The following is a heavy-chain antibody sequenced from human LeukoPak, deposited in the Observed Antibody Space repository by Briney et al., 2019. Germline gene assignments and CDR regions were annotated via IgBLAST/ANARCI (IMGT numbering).Heavy chain of an antibody. V-gene: IGHV3-9*01. CDR1: GFTFDDYA. CDR2: ISWNSGSI. Sequence: PRGSLRLSCAASGFTFDDYAMHWVRQAPGKGLEWVSGISWNSGSIGYADSVKGRFTISRDNAKNSLYLQMNSLRAEDTALYYCAKDIGPNYDSSGYCMYYWGQGTLVTVSS. D-gene: IGHD3-22*01. CDR3: AKDIGPNYDSSGYCMYY. J-gene: IGHJ4*02.